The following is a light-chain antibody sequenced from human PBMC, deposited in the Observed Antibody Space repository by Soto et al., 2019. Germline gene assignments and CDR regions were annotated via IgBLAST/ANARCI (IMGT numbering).Light chain of an antibody. J-gene: IGKJ1*01. CDR2: KAS. Sequence: DIQMTQSPSTLSASLGDTVTVTSRASQSVSGWLAWYQQKPGKAPKLLIYKASTLKSGVPSRFSGSGSGTEFTLTISSLQPDDFATYYCQHYNSYSEAFGQGTKVDIK. CDR1: QSVSGW. CDR3: QHYNSYSEA. V-gene: IGKV1-5*03.